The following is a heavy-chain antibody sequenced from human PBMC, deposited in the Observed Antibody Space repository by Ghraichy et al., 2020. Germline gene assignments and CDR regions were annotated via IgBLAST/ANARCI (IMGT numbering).Heavy chain of an antibody. V-gene: IGHV3-74*01. CDR3: TREYTNGYDLTSSYYYYYYGLDV. CDR2: INSDGRNT. J-gene: IGHJ6*02. CDR1: GFIFSSYW. D-gene: IGHD2-8*01. Sequence: GGSLRLSCAASGFIFSSYWMHWVRQAPGKGLVWVSHINSDGRNTNYADSVKGRFTISRDNAKNTLYLQMNSLRPEDTAVYYCTREYTNGYDLTSSYYYYYYGLDVWGRGTTVTVSS.